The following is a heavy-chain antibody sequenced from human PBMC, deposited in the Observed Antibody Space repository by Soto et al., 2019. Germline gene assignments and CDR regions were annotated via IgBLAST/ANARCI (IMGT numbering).Heavy chain of an antibody. CDR2: IDPNDSQT. D-gene: IGHD1-1*01. J-gene: IGHJ4*02. V-gene: IGHV5-51*01. Sequence: GESLKISCQASGYSFSSSWIGWVRQMPGKGLEWMGIIDPNDSQTIYSPSFQGQVTISADKSIDTAYLQWSSLKTSDTAMYYCARHARNRWKGDYFDYWDQGALVTVSS. CDR3: ARHARNRWKGDYFDY. CDR1: GYSFSSSW.